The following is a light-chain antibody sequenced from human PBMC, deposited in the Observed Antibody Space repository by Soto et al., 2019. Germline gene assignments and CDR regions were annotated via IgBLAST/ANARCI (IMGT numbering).Light chain of an antibody. CDR1: QSVLYNSNNKNY. V-gene: IGKV4-1*01. Sequence: DIVMTQSPDSLAVSLGERATINCKSSQSVLYNSNNKNYLAWYQQKPGQPPKLLIYWASTRESGVPDRFSGSGSGTDFTLTISSPQAEDVAVYYCQQHYNTPFTFGPGTKVDIK. CDR2: WAS. CDR3: QQHYNTPFT. J-gene: IGKJ3*01.